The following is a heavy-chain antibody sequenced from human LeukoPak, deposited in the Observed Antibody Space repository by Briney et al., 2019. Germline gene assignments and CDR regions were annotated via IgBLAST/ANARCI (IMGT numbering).Heavy chain of an antibody. CDR2: IASNAGSE. CDR3: AKRGHYSINWYHYFDY. Sequence: GGSLRLSCAASGVTFTTYGLLWVRQAPGQGLEWLAAIASNAGSEYYADSVKGRFTISRDNSKNTLFLQMNSLRPDDTVVYYCAKRGHYSINWYHYFDYWGQGTLVTVSS. J-gene: IGHJ4*02. D-gene: IGHD6-13*01. CDR1: GVTFTTYG. V-gene: IGHV3-30*18.